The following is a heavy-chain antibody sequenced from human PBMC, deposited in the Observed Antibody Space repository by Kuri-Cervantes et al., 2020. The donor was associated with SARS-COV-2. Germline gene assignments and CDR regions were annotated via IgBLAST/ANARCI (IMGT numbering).Heavy chain of an antibody. CDR2: ISGSGGST. D-gene: IGHD3-3*01. CDR3: AKDGGGGVWSGYIMDV. J-gene: IGHJ6*02. CDR1: GFTVSSNY. V-gene: IGHV3-23*01. Sequence: GESLKISCAASGFTVSSNYMSWVRQAPGKGLEWVSAISGSGGSTYYADSVKGRFTISRDNSKNTLYLQMNSLRAEDTAVYYCAKDGGGGVWSGYIMDVWGQGTTVTVSS.